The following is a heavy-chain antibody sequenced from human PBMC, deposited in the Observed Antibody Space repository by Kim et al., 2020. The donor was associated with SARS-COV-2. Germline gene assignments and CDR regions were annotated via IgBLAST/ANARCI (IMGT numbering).Heavy chain of an antibody. J-gene: IGHJ6*02. CDR2: ISYDGSNK. D-gene: IGHD6-13*01. V-gene: IGHV3-30*18. CDR3: AKDRGSSRSGYSSSDAHYYYYYGMDV. CDR1: GFTFSSYG. Sequence: GGSLRLSCAASGFTFSSYGMHWVRQAPGKGLEWVAVISYDGSNKYYADSVKGRFTISRDNSKNTLYLQMNSLRAEDTAVYYCAKDRGSSRSGYSSSDAHYYYYYGMDVWGQGTTVTVSS.